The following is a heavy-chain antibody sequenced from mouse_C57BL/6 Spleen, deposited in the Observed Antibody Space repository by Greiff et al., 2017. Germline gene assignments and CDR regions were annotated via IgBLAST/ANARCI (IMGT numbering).Heavy chain of an antibody. CDR2: INPSSGYT. Sequence: QVQLKESGAELARPGASVKMSCKASGYTFTSYTMHWVKQRPGQGLEWIGYINPSSGYTKYNQKFKDKATLTADKSSSTAYMQLSSLTSEDSSVYYCARYSNYASWFAYWGQGTLVTVSA. J-gene: IGHJ3*01. CDR3: ARYSNYASWFAY. CDR1: GYTFTSYT. V-gene: IGHV1-4*01. D-gene: IGHD2-5*01.